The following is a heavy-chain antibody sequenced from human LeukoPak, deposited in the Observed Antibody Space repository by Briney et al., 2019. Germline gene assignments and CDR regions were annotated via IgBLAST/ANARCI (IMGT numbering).Heavy chain of an antibody. Sequence: SVKVSCKASGGTFSSYAISWVRQAPGQGLEWMGGIIPIFGTANYAQKFQGRVTITADESTSTAYMELSSLRSEGTAVYYCARGSSSWYPDYNWFDPWGQGTLVTVSS. D-gene: IGHD6-13*01. CDR3: ARGSSSWYPDYNWFDP. V-gene: IGHV1-69*13. CDR2: IIPIFGTA. CDR1: GGTFSSYA. J-gene: IGHJ5*02.